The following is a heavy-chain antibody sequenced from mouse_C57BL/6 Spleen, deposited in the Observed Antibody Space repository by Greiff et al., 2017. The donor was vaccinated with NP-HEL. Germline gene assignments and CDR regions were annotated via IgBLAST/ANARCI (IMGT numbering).Heavy chain of an antibody. V-gene: IGHV5-4*03. J-gene: IGHJ3*01. CDR3: ARAPSYGNYVAY. D-gene: IGHD2-10*01. Sequence: EVMLVESGGGLVKPGGSLKLSCAASGFTFSSYAMSWVRQTPEKRLEWVATISDGGSYTYYPDNVKGRFTISRDNAKNNLYLQLSHLKSEDTAMYYCARAPSYGNYVAYWGQVTLVTVSA. CDR1: GFTFSSYA. CDR2: ISDGGSYT.